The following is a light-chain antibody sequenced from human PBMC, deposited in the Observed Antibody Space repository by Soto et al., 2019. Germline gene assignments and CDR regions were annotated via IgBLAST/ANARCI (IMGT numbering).Light chain of an antibody. CDR1: QSVSSSY. J-gene: IGKJ5*01. CDR2: YAS. CDR3: QQYHNWPIT. V-gene: IGKV3-15*01. Sequence: EIVLTQSPGTLSLSPGERATLSCRASQSVSSSYLAWYQQRPGQSPRLLLYYASTRATGVPARFSGSGSGTEFTLAISSLQSEDFAVYYCQQYHNWPITFGQGTRLEIK.